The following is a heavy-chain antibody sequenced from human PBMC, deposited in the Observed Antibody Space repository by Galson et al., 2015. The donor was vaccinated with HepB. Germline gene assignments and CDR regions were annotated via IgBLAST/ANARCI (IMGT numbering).Heavy chain of an antibody. V-gene: IGHV1-69*13. CDR2: IIPIFGTA. J-gene: IGHJ4*02. Sequence: SVKVSCKASGGTFSSYAISGVRQAPGKGLEWMGGIIPIFGTANYAQKFQGRVTITADESTSTAYMELSSLRSEDTSGYYFARALKGLAVTGIFDYWGQGTLVTVSS. CDR1: GGTFSSYA. D-gene: IGHD1-20*01. CDR3: ARALKGLAVTGIFDY.